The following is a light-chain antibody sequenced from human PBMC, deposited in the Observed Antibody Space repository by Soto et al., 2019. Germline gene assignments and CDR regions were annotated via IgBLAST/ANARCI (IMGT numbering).Light chain of an antibody. J-gene: IGLJ1*01. CDR3: SSYSTIGTYV. CDR2: EVS. Sequence: QSVLTQPASVSGSPGQSVTISCTGTSSDVGRYDYVSWYQQHPGKAPKLMVSEVSHRPSGVSNRFSGSKSGNTASLTISGLQAEDEADYYCSSYSTIGTYVFGAGTKGTVL. V-gene: IGLV2-14*01. CDR1: SSDVGRYDY.